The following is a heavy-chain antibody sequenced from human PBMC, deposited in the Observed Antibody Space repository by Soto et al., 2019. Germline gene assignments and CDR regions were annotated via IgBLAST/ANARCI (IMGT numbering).Heavy chain of an antibody. CDR1: VFTFDGYA. CDR3: RKDFDLDAYSYYIDH. J-gene: IGHJ4*02. D-gene: IGHD4-4*01. V-gene: IGHV3-43*01. Sequence: GGSLRVSCASSVFTFDGYAMDWVRQVPGKALEWVSLISWDGENTFYADSVKGRFTISRDSSRNSLYLQMNGPRSEDSALYYCRKDFDLDAYSYYIDHWGQGTMVTVSS. CDR2: ISWDGENT.